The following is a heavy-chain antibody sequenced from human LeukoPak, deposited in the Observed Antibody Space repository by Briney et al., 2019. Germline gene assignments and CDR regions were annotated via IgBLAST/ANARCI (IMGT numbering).Heavy chain of an antibody. J-gene: IGHJ4*02. CDR1: GFTFSNAW. D-gene: IGHD3-10*01. CDR2: IGGSSRAI. V-gene: IGHV3-48*02. Sequence: PGGSLRLSCAASGFTFSNAWMSWVRQAPGKGLEWVSYIGGSSRAIYYADSVKGRFTISRDNARYSLSLQINSLRDEDTAVYYCARKHSGSVEYYFDYWGQGTLVTVSS. CDR3: ARKHSGSVEYYFDY.